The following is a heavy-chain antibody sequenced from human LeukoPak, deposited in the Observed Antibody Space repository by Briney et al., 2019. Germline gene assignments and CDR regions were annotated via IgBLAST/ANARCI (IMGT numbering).Heavy chain of an antibody. J-gene: IGHJ4*02. V-gene: IGHV3-21*01. D-gene: IGHD6-13*01. Sequence: GGSLRLSCAASGFTFSSYSMNWVRQAPGKGPEWVSSISSSSSYIYYADSVKGRFTISRDNAKNSLYLQMNSLRAEDTAVYYCARGLYSSSHFDYWGQGTLVTVSS. CDR2: ISSSSSYI. CDR1: GFTFSSYS. CDR3: ARGLYSSSHFDY.